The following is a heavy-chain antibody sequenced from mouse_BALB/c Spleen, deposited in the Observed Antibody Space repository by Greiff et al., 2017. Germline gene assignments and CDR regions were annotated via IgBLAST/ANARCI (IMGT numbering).Heavy chain of an antibody. Sequence: EVQLVESGGGLVQPGGSLKLSCAASGFTFSSYGMSWVRQTPDKRLELVATINSNGGSTYYPDSVKGRFTISRDNAKNTLYLQMSSLKSEDTAMYYCARDYYDYDGFAYWGQGTLVTVSA. CDR1: GFTFSSYG. CDR2: INSNGGST. D-gene: IGHD2-4*01. J-gene: IGHJ3*01. V-gene: IGHV5-6-3*01. CDR3: ARDYYDYDGFAY.